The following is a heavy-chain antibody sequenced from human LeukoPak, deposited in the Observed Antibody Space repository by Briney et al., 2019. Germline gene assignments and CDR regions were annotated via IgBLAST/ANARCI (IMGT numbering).Heavy chain of an antibody. CDR1: GGSVSSNSAA. J-gene: IGHJ6*02. Sequence: SQTLSLTCAISGGSVSSNSAAWNWIRQSPSRGLEWLGRTYYRSKWYNDYAVSVKSRITINPDTSKNQFSLQLNSVTPEDTAVYYCARDSVIAVAGRYYYYYGMDVWGQGTTVTVSS. CDR2: TYYRSKWYN. V-gene: IGHV6-1*01. D-gene: IGHD6-19*01. CDR3: ARDSVIAVAGRYYYYYGMDV.